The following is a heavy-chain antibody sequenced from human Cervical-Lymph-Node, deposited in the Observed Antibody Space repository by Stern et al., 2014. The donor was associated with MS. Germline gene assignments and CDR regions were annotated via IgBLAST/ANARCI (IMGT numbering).Heavy chain of an antibody. Sequence: EVQLLESGGGLVKPGGSLRLSCAASGFTFSSYSMNWVRQAPGKGLEWGSSISSSSSYIYYADSVKDRFTISRDNAKNSLYLQMNSLRAEDTAVYYCARHLYCSSTSCYTDDYYYYYGMDVWGQGTTVTVSS. CDR3: ARHLYCSSTSCYTDDYYYYYGMDV. D-gene: IGHD2-2*02. CDR2: ISSSSSYI. CDR1: GFTFSSYS. V-gene: IGHV3-21*01. J-gene: IGHJ6*02.